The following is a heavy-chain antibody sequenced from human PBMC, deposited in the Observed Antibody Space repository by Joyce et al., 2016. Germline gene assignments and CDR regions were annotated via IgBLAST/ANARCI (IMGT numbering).Heavy chain of an antibody. V-gene: IGHV1-24*01. J-gene: IGHJ3*02. Sequence: QVHLIQSGAEVGKPGASVKVSCKVSGSSLSELFIHWVRQAPGKGLEWIGCLDPEDGETVYGQKFQGRVTLTVDTATDTAYMDLKSLKSEDSAVFYCATGTLRRDGRPNPGDAFDIWGQGTLLTVSS. CDR3: ATGTLRRDGRPNPGDAFDI. CDR2: LDPEDGET. CDR1: GSSLSELF. D-gene: IGHD5-24*01.